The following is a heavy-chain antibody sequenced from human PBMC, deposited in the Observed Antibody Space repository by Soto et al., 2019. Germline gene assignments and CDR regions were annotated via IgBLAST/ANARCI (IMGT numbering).Heavy chain of an antibody. CDR1: GYTFTSYD. D-gene: IGHD3-22*01. V-gene: IGHV1-8*01. J-gene: IGHJ4*02. CDR3: ARYYYDSSGYPLGY. CDR2: MNPNSGNT. Sequence: QVQLVQSGAEVKKPGASVKVSCKASGYTFTSYDINWVRQATGQGLEWMGWMNPNSGNTGYAQKFQGRVTMTRNTSLSTAYMELSSLRSEATAVYYCARYYYDSSGYPLGYWGQGTLVTASS.